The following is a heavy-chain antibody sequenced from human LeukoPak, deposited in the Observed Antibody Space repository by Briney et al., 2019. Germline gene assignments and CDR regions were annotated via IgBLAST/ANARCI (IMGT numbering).Heavy chain of an antibody. V-gene: IGHV4-59*01. CDR3: ARGRSRFDP. J-gene: IGHJ5*02. Sequence: SETLSLTCTVSGGSISSYYWSWIRQPPGKGLEWIGYIYYSGSTNYNPSLMSRVTISVDTSKNQFSLKLSSATAADTAVYYCARGRSRFDPWGQGTLVTVSS. CDR2: IYYSGST. CDR1: GGSISSYY.